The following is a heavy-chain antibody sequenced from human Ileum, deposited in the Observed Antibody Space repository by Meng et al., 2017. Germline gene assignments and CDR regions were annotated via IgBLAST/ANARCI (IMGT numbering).Heavy chain of an antibody. CDR3: ARGKAIPDF. V-gene: IGHV4-59*08. Sequence: QVQLQVSGPGLVKHSETLSLTCTVSGGSISGSYWSWIRQFPGKGLEWIGYTYYRGTTNYIPSLRGRVTMSVDTSRAQFSLKLTSVTAADTAIYYCARGKAIPDFWGQGTLVTVS. CDR2: TYYRGTT. J-gene: IGHJ4*02. CDR1: GGSISGSY. D-gene: IGHD2-2*02.